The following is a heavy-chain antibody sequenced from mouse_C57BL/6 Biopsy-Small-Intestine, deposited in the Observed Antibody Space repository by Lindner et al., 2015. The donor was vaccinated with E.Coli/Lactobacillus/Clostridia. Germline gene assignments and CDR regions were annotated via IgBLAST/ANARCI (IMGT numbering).Heavy chain of an antibody. J-gene: IGHJ2*03. CDR1: GYTFSIYG. CDR3: ARAGATVTRFFDY. CDR2: ISADSGNT. V-gene: IGHV1-81*01. D-gene: IGHD2-13*01. Sequence: SVKVSCKASGYTFSIYGVSWVRQAPGQGLEWMGWISADSGNTDHAQKFQGRVTMTTDTSTSTAYMELRNLRSDDTAFYYCARAGATVTRFFDYWGQGTRVTVSS.